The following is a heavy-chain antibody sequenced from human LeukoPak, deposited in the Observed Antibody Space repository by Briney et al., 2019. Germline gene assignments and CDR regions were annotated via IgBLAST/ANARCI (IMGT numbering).Heavy chain of an antibody. V-gene: IGHV1-69*05. CDR3: ARGYSSSFNP. CDR2: IIPIFGTA. D-gene: IGHD6-13*01. Sequence: SVKVSCKASGGTFSSYAVSWVRQAPGQGLEWMGGIIPIFGTANYAQKFQGRVTITRNTSISTAYMELSSLRSEDTAVYYCARGYSSSFNPWGQGTLVTVSS. CDR1: GGTFSSYA. J-gene: IGHJ5*02.